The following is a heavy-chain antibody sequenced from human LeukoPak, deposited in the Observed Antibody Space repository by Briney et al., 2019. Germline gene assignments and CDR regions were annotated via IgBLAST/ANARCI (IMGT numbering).Heavy chain of an antibody. CDR3: AKDIQLSA. CDR1: GFNFNDAA. CDR2: IASSGRNT. V-gene: IGHV3-23*01. D-gene: IGHD5-24*01. Sequence: GGSLRLSCATSGFNFNDAAMTWVRQAPGKGLEWVSLIASSGRNTYYTDSVRGRFTISRDNSKKSLSMQMNSLRVEDTAIYYCAKDIQLSAWGLGTMVTVSS. J-gene: IGHJ3*01.